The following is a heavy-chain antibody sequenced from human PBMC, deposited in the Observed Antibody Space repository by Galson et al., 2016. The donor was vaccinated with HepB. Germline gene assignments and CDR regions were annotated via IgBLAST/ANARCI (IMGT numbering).Heavy chain of an antibody. Sequence: PALVKPTQTLSLTCTFSRFSLSTSGMCVSWIRQPPGRALEWLALIEWDDDKYYSTALKTRPTISKGTSKNQVVLTMTNMDPVDTATYYCARSSSDYFDTNDYWHRGTYAFDIWGQGTMVIVSS. CDR1: RFSLSTSGMC. J-gene: IGHJ3*02. CDR3: ARSSSDYFDTNDYWHRGTYAFDI. D-gene: IGHD3-22*01. CDR2: IEWDDDK. V-gene: IGHV2-70*13.